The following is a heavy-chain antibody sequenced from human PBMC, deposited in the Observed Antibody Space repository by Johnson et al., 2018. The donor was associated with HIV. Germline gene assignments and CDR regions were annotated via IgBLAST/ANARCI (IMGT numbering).Heavy chain of an antibody. D-gene: IGHD3-9*01. V-gene: IGHV3-9*01. CDR1: GFTFDDYA. CDR3: AKEFRLGYPPQIDAVDI. CDR2: ISWNSGNI. Sequence: VQLVESGGGLVQPGRSLRLSCAASGFTFDDYAMHWVRQAPGKGLEWVSGISWNSGNIAYGDSVKGRFTIARDNAKNSLYLQMNSLRAEDTALYYCAKEFRLGYPPQIDAVDIWGQGTMVTVSS. J-gene: IGHJ3*02.